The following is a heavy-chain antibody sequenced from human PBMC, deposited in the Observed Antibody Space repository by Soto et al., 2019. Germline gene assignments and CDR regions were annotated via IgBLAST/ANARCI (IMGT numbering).Heavy chain of an antibody. CDR3: AKDLEDFDWLLCPLDV. V-gene: IGHV3-30*18. Sequence: GGSLRLSCAASGFTFSSYGMHWVRQAPGKGLEWVAVISYDGSNKYYADSVKGRFTISRDNSKNTLYLQMNSLRAEDTAVYYCAKDLEDFDWLLCPLDVWGKGTTVTVSS. D-gene: IGHD3-9*01. CDR2: ISYDGSNK. J-gene: IGHJ6*04. CDR1: GFTFSSYG.